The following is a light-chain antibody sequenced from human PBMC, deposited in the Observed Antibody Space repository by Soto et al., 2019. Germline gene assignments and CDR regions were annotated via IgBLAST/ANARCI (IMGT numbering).Light chain of an antibody. J-gene: IGLJ1*01. CDR2: DVT. Sequence: QSVLTQPRSVSGSPEQSFTISCTGTSSDVGGFNYVSWYQQHPGKAPKLMIYDVTKRPSGVPDRFSASKSGNTASLTISGLQAEDEADYYCCSYAGRYTFYVFGTGTKVTVL. CDR3: CSYAGRYTFYV. V-gene: IGLV2-11*01. CDR1: SSDVGGFNY.